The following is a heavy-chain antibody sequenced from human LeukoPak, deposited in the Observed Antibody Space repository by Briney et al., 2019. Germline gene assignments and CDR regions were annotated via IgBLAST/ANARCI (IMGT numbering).Heavy chain of an antibody. CDR2: IYYSGST. Sequence: PSETLSLTCTVSGGSISSYYWSWIRQPPGKGLEWIGYIYYSGSTNYNPSLKSRVTISVDTSKNQFSLKLSSVTAADTAVYYCAKDHYYDSSNYYYGRPNLFDYWGQGTLVTVSS. V-gene: IGHV4-59*01. CDR1: GGSISSYY. J-gene: IGHJ4*02. CDR3: AKDHYYDSSNYYYGRPNLFDY. D-gene: IGHD3-22*01.